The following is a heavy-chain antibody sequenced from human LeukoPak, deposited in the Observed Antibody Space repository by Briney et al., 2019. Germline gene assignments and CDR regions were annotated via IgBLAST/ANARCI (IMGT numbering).Heavy chain of an antibody. CDR2: IKSKTDGGTT. CDR3: TTELAAAGRGWTDY. J-gene: IGHJ4*02. D-gene: IGHD6-13*01. CDR1: GFTFSNAW. Sequence: GGSLRLSCAASGFTFSNAWMSWVRQAPGKGLEWVGRIKSKTDGGTTDYAAPVKGRFTISGDDSKNTLYLQMNSLKTEDTAVYYCTTELAAAGRGWTDYWGQGTLVTVSS. V-gene: IGHV3-15*01.